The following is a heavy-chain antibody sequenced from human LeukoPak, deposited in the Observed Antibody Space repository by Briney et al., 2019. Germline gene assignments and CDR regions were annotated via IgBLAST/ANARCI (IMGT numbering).Heavy chain of an antibody. V-gene: IGHV4-59*08. D-gene: IGHD3-22*01. J-gene: IGHJ5*02. Sequence: SETLSLTCTVSGGSISSYYWSWIRQPPGKGLEWIGYIYYSGSTNYNPSLKSRVTISVDKSKNQFSLKLSSVTAADTAVYYCARHQTYYYDSSGYWLDPWGQGTLVTVSS. CDR1: GGSISSYY. CDR3: ARHQTYYYDSSGYWLDP. CDR2: IYYSGST.